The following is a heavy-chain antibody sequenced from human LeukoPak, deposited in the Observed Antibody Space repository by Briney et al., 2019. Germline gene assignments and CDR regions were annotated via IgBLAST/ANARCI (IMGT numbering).Heavy chain of an antibody. D-gene: IGHD6-6*01. CDR1: GGSMKNYY. Sequence: SETLSLTCTVSGGSMKNYYWSWIRQPAGKELEWIGRIYASGSTNDNPSLKSRVTISVDTSKNQFSLKLSSVTAADTAVYYCATWSISSSSFDYWGQGTLVTVSS. CDR3: ATWSISSSSFDY. V-gene: IGHV4-4*07. CDR2: IYASGST. J-gene: IGHJ4*02.